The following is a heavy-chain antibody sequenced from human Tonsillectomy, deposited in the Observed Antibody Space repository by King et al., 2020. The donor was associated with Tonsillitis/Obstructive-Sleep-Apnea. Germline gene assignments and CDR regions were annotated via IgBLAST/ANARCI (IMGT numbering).Heavy chain of an antibody. D-gene: IGHD1-1*01. Sequence: VQLVESGGGLVKPGGSLRLSCAASAFTFSDYYMSWIRQAPGKGLEWVSYISRSSIYTNYADSVKGRITISRDNAKNSLYLQMNSLRVEDTAVYYCASMKLEDFHAFDIWGQGTMVTVSS. CDR2: ISRSSIYT. J-gene: IGHJ3*02. CDR3: ASMKLEDFHAFDI. CDR1: AFTFSDYY. V-gene: IGHV3-11*06.